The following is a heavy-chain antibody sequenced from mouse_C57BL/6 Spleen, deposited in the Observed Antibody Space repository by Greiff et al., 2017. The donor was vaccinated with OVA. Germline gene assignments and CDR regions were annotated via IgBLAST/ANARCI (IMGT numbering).Heavy chain of an antibody. CDR2: ISGGGGNT. J-gene: IGHJ1*03. V-gene: IGHV5-9*01. D-gene: IGHD1-1*01. CDR1: GFTFSSYT. Sequence: EVKLVESGGGLVKPGGSLKLSCAASGFTFSSYTMSWVRQTPEKRLEWVATISGGGGNTYYPDSVKGRFTISRDNAKNTLYLQMSSLRSEDTALYYGARDYYGSSYGYFDVWGTGTTVTVSS. CDR3: ARDYYGSSYGYFDV.